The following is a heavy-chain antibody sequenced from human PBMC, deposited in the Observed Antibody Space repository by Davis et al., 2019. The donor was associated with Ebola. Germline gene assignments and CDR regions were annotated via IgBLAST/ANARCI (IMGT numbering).Heavy chain of an antibody. J-gene: IGHJ4*02. D-gene: IGHD1-1*01. CDR3: ARAQFPTTSDH. CDR2: INPHNGNT. V-gene: IGHV1-18*04. CDR1: GYTFTSYG. Sequence: ASVKVSCKASGYTFTSYGITWVRQAPGQGLEWMGWINPHNGNTNYAQNVQGRVTMTTDTSTSTAYMEVGSLKSDDTAVYYCARAQFPTTSDHWGQGTLVSVSS.